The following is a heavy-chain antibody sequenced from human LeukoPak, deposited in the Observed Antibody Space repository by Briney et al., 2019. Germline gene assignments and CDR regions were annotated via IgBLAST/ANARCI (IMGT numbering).Heavy chain of an antibody. D-gene: IGHD5-24*01. V-gene: IGHV4-39*01. Sequence: SETLSLTCTVSGGSISSSSYYWGWLRQPPGKGLEWIGSIYYSGSTYHNPSLKSRVTISVDTSKNQFSLKLSSVTAADTAVYYCARPSTGAVERAPYYYYMDVWGKGTTVTVSS. CDR3: ARPSTGAVERAPYYYYMDV. J-gene: IGHJ6*03. CDR2: IYYSGST. CDR1: GGSISSSSYY.